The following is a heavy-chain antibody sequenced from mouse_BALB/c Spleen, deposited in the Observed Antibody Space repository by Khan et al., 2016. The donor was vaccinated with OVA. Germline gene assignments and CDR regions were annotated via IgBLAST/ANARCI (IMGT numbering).Heavy chain of an antibody. CDR1: GYSITSDYA. Sequence: EVKLQESGPGLVKPSQSLSLTCTVTGYSITSDYAWNWIRQFPGNKLEWMGYISYSGNTTYNPSLKSRISITRDTSKNQFFLQLNFVTIEDTATYYCARIQGGDFDYWGQGTTLTVSS. V-gene: IGHV3-2*02. J-gene: IGHJ2*01. CDR3: ARIQGGDFDY. D-gene: IGHD3-2*02. CDR2: ISYSGNT.